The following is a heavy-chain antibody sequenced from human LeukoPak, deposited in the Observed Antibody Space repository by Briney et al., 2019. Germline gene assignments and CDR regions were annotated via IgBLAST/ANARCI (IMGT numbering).Heavy chain of an antibody. V-gene: IGHV3-48*03. CDR1: GFTFSSYE. D-gene: IGHD3-10*01. Sequence: GGSLRLSCAASGFTFSSYEMNWVRQAPGKGLEWVSYISSSGSTIYYADSVKGRFTISRDNAKNSLYLQMNSLRAEDTAVYYCARSLLDQQAMVRTHYYYYCMDVWGKGTTVTISS. J-gene: IGHJ6*03. CDR2: ISSSGSTI. CDR3: ARSLLDQQAMVRTHYYYYCMDV.